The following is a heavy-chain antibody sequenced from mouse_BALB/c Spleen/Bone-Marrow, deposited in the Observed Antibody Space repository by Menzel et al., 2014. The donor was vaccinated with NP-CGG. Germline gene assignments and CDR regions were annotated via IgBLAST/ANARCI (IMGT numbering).Heavy chain of an antibody. CDR1: GFNIKDTY. CDR3: ARYRLGTYFDY. J-gene: IGHJ2*01. Sequence: EVNVVESGAELVKPGASVKLSCTASGFNIKDTYMHWVKQRPEQGLEWIGRIDPANGNTKYDPKFQGKATITADTSSNTAYLQLSSLTSEDTAVYYCARYRLGTYFDYWGQGTTLTVS. V-gene: IGHV14-3*02. D-gene: IGHD2-14*01. CDR2: IDPANGNT.